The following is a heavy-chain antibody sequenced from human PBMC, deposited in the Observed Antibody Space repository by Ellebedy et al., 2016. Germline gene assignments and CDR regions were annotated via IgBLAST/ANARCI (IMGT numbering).Heavy chain of an antibody. V-gene: IGHV4-4*02. J-gene: IGHJ4*02. CDR2: TYYSGIV. CDR3: ARGVYYTFDF. D-gene: IGHD3-10*01. Sequence: GSLRLXCVASGFTFSIYWMSWVRQAPGKGLEWIGSTYYSGIVYDSLSLRSRVVMSVDLTTNQFSLKLSSVTAADTALYYCARGVYYTFDFWGQGAHVTVSS. CDR1: GFTFSIYW.